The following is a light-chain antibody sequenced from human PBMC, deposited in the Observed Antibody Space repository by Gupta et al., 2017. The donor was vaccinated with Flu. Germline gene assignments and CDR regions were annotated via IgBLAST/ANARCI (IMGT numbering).Light chain of an antibody. CDR1: SSNIGTDYY. CDR2: DNS. J-gene: IGLJ1*01. CDR3: QSFDDVVSAAV. V-gene: IGLV1-40*01. Sequence: QSVLTQPPSVSGAPGQTITISCSGQSSNIGTDYYVHWYQQFPGAAPRLLIHDNSIRPSGVPVRFSASKSGASASLTISGLQAEDEAVYFCQSFDDVVSAAVFGAGTEVTVL.